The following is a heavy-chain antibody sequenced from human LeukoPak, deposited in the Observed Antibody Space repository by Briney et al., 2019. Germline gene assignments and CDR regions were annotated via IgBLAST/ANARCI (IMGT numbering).Heavy chain of an antibody. V-gene: IGHV3-74*01. CDR1: GFTFSSYW. CDR3: ARAGNGFDI. CDR2: INGDGSIT. J-gene: IGHJ3*02. Sequence: GGSLRLSCAASGFTFSSYWIHWVRQAPGKGLVWVSRINGDGSITTYADSVRGRFTISRDNVENTLYLQMNSLRAEDTAVYYCARAGNGFDIWGRGTMVTVSS.